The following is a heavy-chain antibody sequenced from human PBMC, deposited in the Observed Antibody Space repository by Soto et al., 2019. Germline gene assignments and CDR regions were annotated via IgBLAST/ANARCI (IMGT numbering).Heavy chain of an antibody. Sequence: SGPTLVNPTQTLTLTCTFSGFSLSTSGVGVGWIRQPPGKALEWLALIYWDDDKRYSPSLQSRLTITKDTSKSQVVLTMTNIDHVDTAKCYCVHQTRVSMVRGKPNRFEQWGQRNLGNVSS. CDR2: IYWDDDK. CDR3: VHQTRVSMVRGKPNRFEQ. J-gene: IGHJ5*02. D-gene: IGHD3-10*01. V-gene: IGHV2-5*02. CDR1: GFSLSTSGVG.